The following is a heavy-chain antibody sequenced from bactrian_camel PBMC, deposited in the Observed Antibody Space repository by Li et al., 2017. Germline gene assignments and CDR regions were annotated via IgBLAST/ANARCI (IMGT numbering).Heavy chain of an antibody. CDR1: GFTFSNYA. CDR2: IRRTGET. Sequence: VQLVESGGGLVQPGGSLRLSCAASGFTFSNYAMSWVRQAPGKGLEWVSAIRRTGETDYAESVKGRFTISLDTEKSKLYLQMDRLKTEDTAVYYCAADLGPPLRVFDQRDYWGQGTQVTVS. CDR3: AADLGPPLRVFDQRDY. J-gene: IGHJ4*01. V-gene: IGHV3S31*01. D-gene: IGHD5*01.